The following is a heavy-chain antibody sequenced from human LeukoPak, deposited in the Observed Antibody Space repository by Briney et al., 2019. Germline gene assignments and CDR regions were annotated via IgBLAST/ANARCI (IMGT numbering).Heavy chain of an antibody. V-gene: IGHV3-21*01. CDR2: ISSSSSYI. Sequence: GRSLRLSCAASGFTFSTCAMHWVRQAPGKGLEWVSSISSSSSYIYYADSVKGRFTISRDNAKNSLYLQMNSLRAEDTAVYYCARDLGYCSSTSCQRRYFDYWGQGTLVTVSS. J-gene: IGHJ4*02. CDR3: ARDLGYCSSTSCQRRYFDY. D-gene: IGHD2-2*01. CDR1: GFTFSTCA.